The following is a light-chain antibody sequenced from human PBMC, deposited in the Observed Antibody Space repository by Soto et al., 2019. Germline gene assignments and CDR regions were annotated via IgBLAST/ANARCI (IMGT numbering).Light chain of an antibody. Sequence: EIVMTQSPVTLSVSPGERVTLSCRASQNVNINLAWYQQRPGQAPRVLIYGASNRASGIPDRFSGSGSGTDFTLTISSLEPDDFALYYCQQYKDWPPLTFGGGPRVEIK. CDR2: GAS. CDR3: QQYKDWPPLT. J-gene: IGKJ4*02. CDR1: QNVNIN. V-gene: IGKV3D-15*01.